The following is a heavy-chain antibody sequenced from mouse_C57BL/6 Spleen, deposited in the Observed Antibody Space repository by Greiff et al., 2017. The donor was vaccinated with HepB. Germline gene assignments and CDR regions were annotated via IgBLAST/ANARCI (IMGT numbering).Heavy chain of an antibody. Sequence: EVMLVESGGGLVKPGGSLKLSCAASGFTFSDYGMHWVRQAPEKGLEWVAYISSGSSTIYYADTVKGRFTISRDNAKNTLFLQMTSLRSEDTAMYYCARELGQYFDYWGQGTTLTVSS. J-gene: IGHJ2*01. CDR1: GFTFSDYG. CDR2: ISSGSSTI. D-gene: IGHD4-1*01. V-gene: IGHV5-17*01. CDR3: ARELGQYFDY.